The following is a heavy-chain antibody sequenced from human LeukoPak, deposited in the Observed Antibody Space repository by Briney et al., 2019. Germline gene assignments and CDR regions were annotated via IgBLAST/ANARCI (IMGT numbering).Heavy chain of an antibody. J-gene: IGHJ4*02. CDR2: INHSGST. CDR1: GGSFRGYY. V-gene: IGHV4-34*01. CDR3: ARGSRWGRFFDY. Sequence: PSETLSLTCAVYGGSFRGYYWSWIRQPPGKGLEWIGEINHSGSTNYNPSLKSRVTISVDTSKNQFSLKLSSVTAADTAVYYCARGSRWGRFFDYWGQGTLVTVSS. D-gene: IGHD3-16*01.